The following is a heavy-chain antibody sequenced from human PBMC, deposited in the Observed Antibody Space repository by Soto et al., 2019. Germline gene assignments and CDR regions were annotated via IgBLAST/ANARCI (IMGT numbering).Heavy chain of an antibody. CDR2: INPNSGGT. Sequence: ASVKVSCKASGYTFTGYYMHWVRQAPGQGLEWMGWINPNSGGTNYAQKFQGWVTMTRDTSISTAYMELSRLRSDDTAVYYCARDDYDFWTPLSSWFDPWGQGTMVTSPQ. V-gene: IGHV1-2*04. D-gene: IGHD3-3*01. CDR1: GYTFTGYY. J-gene: IGHJ5*02. CDR3: ARDDYDFWTPLSSWFDP.